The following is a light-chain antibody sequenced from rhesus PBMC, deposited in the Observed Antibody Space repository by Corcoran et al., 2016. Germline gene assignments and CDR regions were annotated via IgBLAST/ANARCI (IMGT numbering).Light chain of an antibody. CDR2: AAS. Sequence: DIQMTQSPSSLSASVGDRVTITGRAREIVNNYSHWFPQEPGKAPKLLFYAASTLQRGVPSRLSGSGSGTNYTLTISILRYVDFSTYYCPHFCRSPLTFCPVTKLDIK. CDR3: PHFCRSPLT. CDR1: EIVNNY. J-gene: IGKJ3*01. V-gene: IGKV1-74*01.